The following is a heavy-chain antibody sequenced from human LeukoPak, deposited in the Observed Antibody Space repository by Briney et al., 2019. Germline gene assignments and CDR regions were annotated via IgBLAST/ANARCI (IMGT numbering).Heavy chain of an antibody. V-gene: IGHV1-2*02. D-gene: IGHD2-2*01. J-gene: IGHJ4*02. Sequence: GASVKVSCKASGYIFTGYYMHWVRQAPGQGLEWMGWVNPNSGGTNYAQKFQGRVTMTRDTSISTAYMEVSRLRSDDTAVYYCARGGTYCSSSICPDYWGQGTLVTVSS. CDR1: GYIFTGYY. CDR2: VNPNSGGT. CDR3: ARGGTYCSSSICPDY.